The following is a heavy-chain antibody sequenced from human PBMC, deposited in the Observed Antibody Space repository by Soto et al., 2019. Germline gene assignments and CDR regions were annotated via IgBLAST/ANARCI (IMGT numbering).Heavy chain of an antibody. Sequence: SETLSLTCTVSGGSISSSSYYWGWIRQPPGKGLEWIGSIYYSGSTYYNPSLKSRVTISVDTSKNQLSLKLSSVTAADPVFYYCARYFDCLPPKQNFDYWGQGTLVTVSS. CDR2: IYYSGST. CDR1: GGSISSSSYY. J-gene: IGHJ4*02. V-gene: IGHV4-39*01. D-gene: IGHD3-9*01. CDR3: ARYFDCLPPKQNFDY.